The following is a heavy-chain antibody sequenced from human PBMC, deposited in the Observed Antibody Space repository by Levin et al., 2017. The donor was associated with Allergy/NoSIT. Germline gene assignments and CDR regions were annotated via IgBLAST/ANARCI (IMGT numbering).Heavy chain of an antibody. J-gene: IGHJ3*02. CDR3: AARGITATRWAFDI. Sequence: GGSLRLSCAASGFTLSSYAMTWVRQAPGKGLEWVSTISVSGGSTSYADSVKGRFTISRDNSENTLYLQMNSLAAEDTAVYYCAARGITATRWAFDIWGQGTMVTVSS. CDR1: GFTLSSYA. CDR2: ISVSGGST. V-gene: IGHV3-23*01. D-gene: IGHD1-20*01.